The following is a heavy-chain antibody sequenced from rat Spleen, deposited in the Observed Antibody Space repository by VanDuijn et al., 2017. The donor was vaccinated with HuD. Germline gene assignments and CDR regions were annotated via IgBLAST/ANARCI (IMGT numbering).Heavy chain of an antibody. Sequence: EVHLQESGPGLVKPSQSLSLTCSVTSYSITSSYGWNGIRKFPGNKLEWMGYIDSAGSTNYNPSLKSRISITRDTSNNQFFLQVNSVTTEDTATYYCGRDNNYKAYWGQGVMVTVSS. D-gene: IGHD1-10*01. CDR2: IDSAGST. CDR1: SYSITSSYG. V-gene: IGHV3-3*01. J-gene: IGHJ2*01. CDR3: GRDNNYKAY.